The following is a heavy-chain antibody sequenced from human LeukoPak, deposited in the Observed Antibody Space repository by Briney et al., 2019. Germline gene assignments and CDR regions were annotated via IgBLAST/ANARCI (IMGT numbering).Heavy chain of an antibody. CDR1: GGSFSGYY. Sequence: SETLSLTCAVYGGSFSGYYWSWIRQPPGKGLEWIGEINHSGSTNYNPSLKSRVTISVDTSKNQFSLKLSSVTAADTAVYYCASCRQYYYYYMDVWGKGTTVTVSS. CDR2: INHSGST. V-gene: IGHV4-34*01. J-gene: IGHJ6*03. CDR3: ASCRQYYYYYMDV. D-gene: IGHD6-6*01.